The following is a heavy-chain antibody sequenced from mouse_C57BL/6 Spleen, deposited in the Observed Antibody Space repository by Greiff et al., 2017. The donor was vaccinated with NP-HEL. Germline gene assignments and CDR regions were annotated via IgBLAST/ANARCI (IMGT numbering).Heavy chain of an antibody. CDR3: TRPPLGRRNYFDY. CDR1: GFTFSDAW. V-gene: IGHV6-6*01. Sequence: EVKVEESGGGLVQPGGSMKLSCAASGFTFSDAWMDWVRQSPEKGLEWVAEIRNKANNHATYYAESVKGRFTISRDDSKSSVYLQMNSLRAEDTGIYYCTRPPLGRRNYFDYWGQGTTLTVSS. D-gene: IGHD4-1*01. J-gene: IGHJ2*01. CDR2: IRNKANNHAT.